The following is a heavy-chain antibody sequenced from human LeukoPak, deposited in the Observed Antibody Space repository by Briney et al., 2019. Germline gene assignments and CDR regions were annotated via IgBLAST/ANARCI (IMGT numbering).Heavy chain of an antibody. CDR1: GYTFTGYY. V-gene: IGHV1-2*02. Sequence: GASVKVSCKASGYTFTGYYMHWVRQAPGQGLEWMGWINPNSGGTNYAQKFQGRVTMTRDTSISTAYMELSRLRSDDTAVYYCARGRITMVRGVIRAFDIWGQGTMVTVSS. J-gene: IGHJ3*02. CDR2: INPNSGGT. D-gene: IGHD3-10*01. CDR3: ARGRITMVRGVIRAFDI.